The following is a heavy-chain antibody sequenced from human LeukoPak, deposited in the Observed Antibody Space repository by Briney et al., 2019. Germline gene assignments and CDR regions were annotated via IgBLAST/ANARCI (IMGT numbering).Heavy chain of an antibody. CDR2: IKQDGSEK. Sequence: PGGSLRLSCAASGITFSSYWMNWVRQAPGKGLEWVANIKQDGSEKYYVDSVKGRFTISRDNAKNSLYLQMNSLRAEDTAAYYCASYSYYDSSGYYAYWGQGTLVTVSS. J-gene: IGHJ4*02. D-gene: IGHD3-22*01. CDR1: GITFSSYW. CDR3: ASYSYYDSSGYYAY. V-gene: IGHV3-7*01.